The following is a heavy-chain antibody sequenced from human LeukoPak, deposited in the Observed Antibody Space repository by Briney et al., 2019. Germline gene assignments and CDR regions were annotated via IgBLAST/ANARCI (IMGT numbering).Heavy chain of an antibody. CDR2: ISWNSGSI. CDR3: AKDVYYYYDSSGYSPYAFDI. Sequence: GGSLRLSCAASGFTFDDYAMHWVRQAPGKGLEWVSGISWNSGSIGYADSVKGRFTISRDNAKNSLHLQMNSLRAEDTALYYCAKDVYYYYDSSGYSPYAFDIWGQGAMVTVSS. V-gene: IGHV3-9*01. J-gene: IGHJ3*02. D-gene: IGHD3-22*01. CDR1: GFTFDDYA.